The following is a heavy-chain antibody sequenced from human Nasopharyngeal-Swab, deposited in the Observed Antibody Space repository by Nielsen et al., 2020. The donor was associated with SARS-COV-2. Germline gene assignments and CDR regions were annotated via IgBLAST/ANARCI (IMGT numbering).Heavy chain of an antibody. J-gene: IGHJ6*02. D-gene: IGHD3-3*01. CDR3: ARDGLDYDFWSAYFMDV. V-gene: IGHV3-23*01. Sequence: RQAPGKGPEWVSVISGNGGTTYYADSVKGRFTISRDNSQNTLFLQMNSLRAEDTAVYYCARDGLDYDFWSAYFMDVWGQGTTVTVSS. CDR2: ISGNGGTT.